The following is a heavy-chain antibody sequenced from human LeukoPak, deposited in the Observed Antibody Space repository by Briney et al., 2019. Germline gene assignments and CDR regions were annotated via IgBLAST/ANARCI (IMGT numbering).Heavy chain of an antibody. CDR1: GDSVSINSAA. D-gene: IGHD3-22*01. CDR3: ARVVYDSTSRGFDP. V-gene: IGHV6-1*01. Sequence: SQTLSLTCAISGDSVSINSAAWNWIRQSPSRGLEWLGRTYYRSEWYNDYAVSVKSRITINPDTSKNQFSLQLKSVTPEDTAVYYCARVVYDSTSRGFDPWGQGTLVTVSS. CDR2: TYYRSEWYN. J-gene: IGHJ5*02.